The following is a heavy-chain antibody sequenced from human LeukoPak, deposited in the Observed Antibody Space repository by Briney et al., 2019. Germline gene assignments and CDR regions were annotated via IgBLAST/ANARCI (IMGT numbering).Heavy chain of an antibody. V-gene: IGHV1-69*05. D-gene: IGHD4-23*01. J-gene: IGHJ3*02. CDR1: GGTFSSYA. Sequence: GSSVKVSCKASGGTFSSYAISWVRQAPGQGLEWMGGIIPIFGTANYAQKFQGRVTITTDESTSTAYMELSSLRSEDTAVYYCARVGEGYDYGGAFDIWGQGTMVTVSS. CDR2: IIPIFGTA. CDR3: ARVGEGYDYGGAFDI.